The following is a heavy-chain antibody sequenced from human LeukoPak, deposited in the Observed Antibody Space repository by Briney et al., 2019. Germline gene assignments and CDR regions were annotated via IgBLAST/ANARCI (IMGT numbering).Heavy chain of an antibody. CDR3: ARGLNRNDYGDYGY. CDR2: IYYSGST. Sequence: SETLSLTCTVSGGSISSGGYYWSWIRQHPGKGLEWIGYIYYSGSTYYNPSLKSRVTISVDTSKNQFSLKLSSVTAADTAVYYCARGLNRNDYGDYGYWGQGTLVTVSS. V-gene: IGHV4-31*03. D-gene: IGHD4-17*01. CDR1: GGSISSGGYY. J-gene: IGHJ4*02.